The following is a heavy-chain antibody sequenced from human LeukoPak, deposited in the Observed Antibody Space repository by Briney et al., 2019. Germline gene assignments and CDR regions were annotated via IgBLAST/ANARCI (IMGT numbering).Heavy chain of an antibody. D-gene: IGHD6-19*01. Sequence: GGSLRLSCAASGFTFSSYSMNWVRQAPGKGLEWVSSISSSSSYIYYADSVKGRFTISRDNAKNSLYLQMNSLRAEDTAVYYCARQRYSSGWSNDAFDIWGQGTMVTVSS. V-gene: IGHV3-21*01. CDR2: ISSSSSYI. CDR1: GFTFSSYS. J-gene: IGHJ3*02. CDR3: ARQRYSSGWSNDAFDI.